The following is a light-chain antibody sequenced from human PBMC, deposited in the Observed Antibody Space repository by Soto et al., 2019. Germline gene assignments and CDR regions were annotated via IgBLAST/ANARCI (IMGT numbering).Light chain of an antibody. Sequence: EIVLTKSPGTLSLSPGERATLSCRASQSVYNSYLAWYQQKPGQTPRLLINAASNRATGVPDRFSGSGSGTEFTLTISRLEPEDFAVYYCQQYGSPPHTFGQGTKVEI. CDR3: QQYGSPPHT. CDR2: AAS. V-gene: IGKV3-20*01. J-gene: IGKJ2*01. CDR1: QSVYNSY.